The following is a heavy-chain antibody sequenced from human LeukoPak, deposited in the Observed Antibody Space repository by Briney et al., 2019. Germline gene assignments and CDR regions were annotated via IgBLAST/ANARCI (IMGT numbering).Heavy chain of an antibody. CDR2: IYYSGST. Sequence: SETLSLTCTVSGGSISSGDYYWSWIRQPPGKGLEWIGYIYYSGSTYYSPSLKSRVTISVDTSKNQFSLKLSSVTAADTAVYYCARDLAFGYSGYFDLWGRGTLVTVSS. CDR3: ARDLAFGYSGYFDL. D-gene: IGHD2-21*01. J-gene: IGHJ2*01. V-gene: IGHV4-30-4*01. CDR1: GGSISSGDYY.